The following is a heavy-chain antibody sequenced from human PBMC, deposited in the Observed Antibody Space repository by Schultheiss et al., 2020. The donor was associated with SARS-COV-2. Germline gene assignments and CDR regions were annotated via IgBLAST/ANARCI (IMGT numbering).Heavy chain of an antibody. Sequence: SVKVSCKASGYTFTSYYMHWVRQAPGQGLEWMGRIIPIFGIANYAQKFQGRVTITRDISASTAYMELSSLRSEDTAVYYCATTPYDFWSGYDMDVWGKGTTVTVSS. V-gene: IGHV1-69*02. J-gene: IGHJ6*03. CDR1: GYTFTSYY. CDR2: IIPIFGIA. D-gene: IGHD3-3*01. CDR3: ATTPYDFWSGYDMDV.